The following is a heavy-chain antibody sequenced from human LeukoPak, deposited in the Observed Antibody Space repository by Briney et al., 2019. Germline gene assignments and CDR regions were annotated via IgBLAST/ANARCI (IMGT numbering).Heavy chain of an antibody. J-gene: IGHJ4*02. D-gene: IGHD3-10*01. CDR3: ATHYYYGSGSHLNY. V-gene: IGHV4-39*01. Sequence: SETLSLTCTVSGGPISSSSYYWGWIRQPPGKGLEWIGSIYYSGSTYYNPSLKSRVTISVDTSKNQFSLKLSSVTAADTAVYYCATHYYYGSGSHLNYWGQGTLVTVSS. CDR2: IYYSGST. CDR1: GGPISSSSYY.